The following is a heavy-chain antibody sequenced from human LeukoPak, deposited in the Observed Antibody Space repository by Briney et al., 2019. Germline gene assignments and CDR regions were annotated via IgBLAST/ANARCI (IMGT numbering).Heavy chain of an antibody. Sequence: ASVKLSCKASGYTFTSYDINWVRQATGQGLEWMGWMNPNSGNTGYAQKFQGRVTMTRNTCISTAYMELSSLRSEDTAVDYCARGVDYCGSGDYDNWGQRTLFTVSS. D-gene: IGHD3-10*01. CDR1: GYTFTSYD. CDR2: MNPNSGNT. J-gene: IGHJ4*02. CDR3: ARGVDYCGSGDYDN. V-gene: IGHV1-8*02.